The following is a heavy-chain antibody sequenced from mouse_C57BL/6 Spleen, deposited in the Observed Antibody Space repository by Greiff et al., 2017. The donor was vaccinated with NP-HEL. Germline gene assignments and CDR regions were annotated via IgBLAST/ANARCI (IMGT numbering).Heavy chain of an antibody. CDR2: ISYDGSN. D-gene: IGHD4-1*01. J-gene: IGHJ1*03. Sequence: VQLKQSGPGLVKPSQSLSLTCSVTGYSITSGYYWNWIRQFPGNKLEWMGYISYDGSNNYNPSLKNRISITRDTSKNQFFLKLNSVTTEDTATYDCARALGVSYWYFDVWGTGTTVTVSS. CDR1: GYSITSGYY. V-gene: IGHV3-6*01. CDR3: ARALGVSYWYFDV.